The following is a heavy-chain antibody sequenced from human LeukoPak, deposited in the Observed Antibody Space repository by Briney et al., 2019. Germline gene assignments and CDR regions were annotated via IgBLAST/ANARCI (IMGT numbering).Heavy chain of an antibody. D-gene: IGHD5-18*01. J-gene: IGHJ4*02. CDR3: ARGYETAYSYGYLRHFDF. CDR2: ISSSSSTI. V-gene: IGHV3-48*04. CDR1: GFTFSSYS. Sequence: GSLRLSCAASGFTFSSYSMNWVRQAPGKGLEWVSYISSSSSTIYYADSVKGRFTISRDNAKNSLYLQMNYLRAEDSAVYYCARGYETAYSYGYLRHFDFWGQGTLVTVSS.